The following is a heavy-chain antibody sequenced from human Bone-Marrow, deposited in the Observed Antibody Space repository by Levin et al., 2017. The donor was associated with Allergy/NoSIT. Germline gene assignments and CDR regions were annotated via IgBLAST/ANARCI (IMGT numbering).Heavy chain of an antibody. V-gene: IGHV1-69*01. CDR1: GGTFSSYA. CDR2: IIPIFGTA. Sequence: GGSLRLSCKASGGTFSSYAISWVRQAPGQGLEWMGGIIPIFGTANYAQKFQGRVTITADESTSTAYMELSSLRSEDTAVYYCASYQLPPGEIAFFDPWGQGTLVTVSS. D-gene: IGHD2-2*01. CDR3: ASYQLPPGEIAFFDP. J-gene: IGHJ5*02.